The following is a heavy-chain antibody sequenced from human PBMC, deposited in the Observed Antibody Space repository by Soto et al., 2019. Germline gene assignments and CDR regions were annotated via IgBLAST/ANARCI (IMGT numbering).Heavy chain of an antibody. CDR3: AREGMVRGVIDSFYPRTNSNYGMDV. CDR1: GYTFTGYY. CDR2: INPNSGGT. Sequence: KVSCKASGYTFTGYYMHWVRQAPGQGLEWMGWINPNSGGTNYAQKFQGWVTMTRDTSISTAYMELSRLRSDDTAVYYCAREGMVRGVIDSFYPRTNSNYGMDVWGQGTTVTVSS. J-gene: IGHJ6*02. V-gene: IGHV1-2*04. D-gene: IGHD3-10*01.